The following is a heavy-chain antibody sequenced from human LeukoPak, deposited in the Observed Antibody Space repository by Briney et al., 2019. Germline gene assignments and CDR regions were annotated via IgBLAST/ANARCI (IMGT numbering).Heavy chain of an antibody. D-gene: IGHD5-24*01. CDR2: LSDSGLTT. Sequence: PGGSLRLSCAASGFSFSSYAMSWVRQAPGQGLMWVSALSDSGLTTTYADSVKGRFTISRDNAENTLYLQMNSLRAEDTALYYCVRDGYNQIEFDNWGQGTLVTVSS. CDR3: VRDGYNQIEFDN. CDR1: GFSFSSYA. J-gene: IGHJ4*02. V-gene: IGHV3-23*01.